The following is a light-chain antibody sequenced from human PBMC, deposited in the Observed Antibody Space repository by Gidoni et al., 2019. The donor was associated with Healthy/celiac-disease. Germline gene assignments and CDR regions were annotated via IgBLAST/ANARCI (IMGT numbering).Light chain of an antibody. CDR3: NARDSSGNHLEV. CDR2: GKN. CDR1: SLRSYY. J-gene: IGLJ1*01. Sequence: SSELTQDPAVSVALGQTVRITRQGDSLRSYYASWYQQKPGQAPVLVIYGKNNRPSGIPDRFSGSSSGNTASLTITGAQAEDEADYYCNARDSSGNHLEVFGTGTKVTVL. V-gene: IGLV3-19*01.